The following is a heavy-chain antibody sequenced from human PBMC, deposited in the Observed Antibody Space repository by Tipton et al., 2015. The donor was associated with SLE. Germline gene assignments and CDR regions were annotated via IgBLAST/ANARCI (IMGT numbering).Heavy chain of an antibody. J-gene: IGHJ4*02. CDR2: ISSSSSYI. Sequence: PRLSCAASGFTFSSYSMNWVRQAPGKGLEWVSSISSSSSYIYYADSVKGRFTISRDNAKNSLYLQMNSLRAEDTAVYYCARDPEYQPLLYLDYWGQGTLVTVSS. D-gene: IGHD2-2*01. CDR1: GFTFSSYS. CDR3: ARDPEYQPLLYLDY. V-gene: IGHV3-21*01.